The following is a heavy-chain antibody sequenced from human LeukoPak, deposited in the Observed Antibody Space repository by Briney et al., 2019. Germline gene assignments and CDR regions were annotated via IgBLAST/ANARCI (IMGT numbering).Heavy chain of an antibody. CDR3: AREGGRYYFDY. CDR2: ISYDGSNK. Sequence: PGGSLRLSCAASGFTFSSYAMHCVRQAPREGLEWVAVISYDGSNKYYAESVKSRFTISRDNSKNTQYLQMNSLRAEDTAVYYCAREGGRYYFDYWGQGTLVTVSS. V-gene: IGHV3-30-3*01. CDR1: GFTFSSYA. J-gene: IGHJ4*02. D-gene: IGHD3-16*01.